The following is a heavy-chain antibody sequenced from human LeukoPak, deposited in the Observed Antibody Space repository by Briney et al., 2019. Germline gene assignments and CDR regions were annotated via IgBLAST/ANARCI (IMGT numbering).Heavy chain of an antibody. CDR1: GFTFSSYG. D-gene: IGHD3-10*01. V-gene: IGHV3-30*02. Sequence: GGSLRLSCAESGFTFSSYGMHWVRQAPGKGLEWVAFIRYDGSNKYYADSVKGRFTISRDNSKNTLYLQMHSLRAEDTAVYYCVGSGSNDYWGQGTLVTVSS. J-gene: IGHJ4*02. CDR3: VGSGSNDY. CDR2: IRYDGSNK.